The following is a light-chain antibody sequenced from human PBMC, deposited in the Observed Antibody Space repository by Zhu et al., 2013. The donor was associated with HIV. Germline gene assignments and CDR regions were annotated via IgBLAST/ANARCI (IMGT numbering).Light chain of an antibody. CDR2: TVS. CDR1: QSVGNNY. Sequence: EIVLTQSPGTLSLSPGERATLSCRASQSVGNNYIAWYQQKPGQAPTLLMYTVSSRAIGIPDRFSGSGPGTDFTLTISRLEPEDFAVYYCQHXSNSLWTFGQGTKVEVK. J-gene: IGKJ1*01. CDR3: QHXSNSLWT. V-gene: IGKV3-20*01.